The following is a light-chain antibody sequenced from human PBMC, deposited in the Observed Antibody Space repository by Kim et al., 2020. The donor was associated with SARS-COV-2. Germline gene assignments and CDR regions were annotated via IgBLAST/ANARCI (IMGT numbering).Light chain of an antibody. CDR1: SLRTHF. Sequence: ALGQTVRITCQGESLRTHFASWYQQKPGQAPVLVIYGENNRPSGIPDRFSGSSSGNTASLTISGAQAEDEADYHCNSRDRNDFHWVFGGGTQLTVL. V-gene: IGLV3-19*01. J-gene: IGLJ3*02. CDR3: NSRDRNDFHWV. CDR2: GEN.